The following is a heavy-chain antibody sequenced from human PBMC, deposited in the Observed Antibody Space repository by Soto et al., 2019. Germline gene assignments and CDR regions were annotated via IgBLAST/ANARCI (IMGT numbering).Heavy chain of an antibody. J-gene: IGHJ4*02. Sequence: TASGFTFDDYTMHWVRQAPGKGLEWVSLISWDGDSTYYADSVKGRFTISRDNSENSLYLQMNSLRNEDTAFYYCAKDIAGSGWYSLDYWGQGTLVTVSS. CDR3: AKDIAGSGWYSLDY. CDR2: ISWDGDST. V-gene: IGHV3-43*01. CDR1: GFTFDDYT. D-gene: IGHD6-19*01.